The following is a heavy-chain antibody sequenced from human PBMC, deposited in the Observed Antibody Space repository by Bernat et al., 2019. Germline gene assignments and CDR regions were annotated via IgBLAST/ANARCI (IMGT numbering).Heavy chain of an antibody. Sequence: QVQLVESGGGVVQPGRSLRLSCAASGFTFSSYAMHWVRQAPGKGLEWVAVISYDGSTKYYADSVKGRFTISRDNSKNTLYLQMNSLRAEDTAVYYCAKGWDYFDYWGQGTLVTVSS. V-gene: IGHV3-30*04. CDR1: GFTFSSYA. J-gene: IGHJ4*02. CDR2: ISYDGSTK. D-gene: IGHD6-13*01. CDR3: AKGWDYFDY.